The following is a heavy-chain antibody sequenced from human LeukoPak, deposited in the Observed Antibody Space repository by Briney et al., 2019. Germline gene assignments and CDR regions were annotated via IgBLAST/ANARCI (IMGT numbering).Heavy chain of an antibody. D-gene: IGHD3-3*01. CDR2: ISFDGNNK. V-gene: IGHV3-30*03. Sequence: PGRSLRLSCAASGFTFSSYGMHWVRQAPGKGLEWVAVISFDGNNKYYADSVKGRFTISRDNAKNSLYLEMNSLRAEDTAVYYCARDWSGVSTSNDCWGQGTLVTVSS. J-gene: IGHJ4*02. CDR3: ARDWSGVSTSNDC. CDR1: GFTFSSYG.